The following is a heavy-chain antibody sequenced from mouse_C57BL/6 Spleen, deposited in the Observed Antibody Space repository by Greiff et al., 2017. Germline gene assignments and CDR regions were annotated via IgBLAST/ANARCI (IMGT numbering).Heavy chain of an antibody. CDR2: IDPEDGDT. Sequence: VQLKESGAELVRPGASVKLSCTASGFNIKDYYMHWVKQRPEQGLEWIGRIDPEDGDTEYAPKFQGKATMTADTSSNTAYLQLSSLTSEDTAVYYCTTGIYYYGSSYENYAMDYWGQGASVTVSS. CDR1: GFNIKDYY. V-gene: IGHV14-1*01. CDR3: TTGIYYYGSSYENYAMDY. J-gene: IGHJ4*01. D-gene: IGHD1-1*01.